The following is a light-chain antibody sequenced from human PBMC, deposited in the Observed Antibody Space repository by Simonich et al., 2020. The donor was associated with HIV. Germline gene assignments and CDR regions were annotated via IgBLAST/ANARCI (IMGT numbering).Light chain of an antibody. CDR3: QSYDSSLSGLVV. V-gene: IGLV1-40*01. CDR2: GNT. CDR1: PSNIGAYYD. Sequence: QFVLTQPPSVSGAPGQRVTISCSVAPSNIGAYYDVPWYQQLPGTAPQPLLYGNTKRPSGVPDRFSGSKSGTSASLAITGLQAEDEADYYCQSYDSSLSGLVVFGGGTKLTVL. J-gene: IGLJ2*01.